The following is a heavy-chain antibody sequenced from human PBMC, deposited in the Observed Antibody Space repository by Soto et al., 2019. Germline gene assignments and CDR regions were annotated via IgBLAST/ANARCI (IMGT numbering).Heavy chain of an antibody. CDR1: GFTFSSYA. CDR3: AKDKRGYSYGYVDY. J-gene: IGHJ4*02. CDR2: ISGSGGST. D-gene: IGHD5-18*01. Sequence: GGSLRLSCAASGFTFSSYAMSWVRQAPGKGLEWVSAISGSGGSTYYADSVKGRFTISRDNSKNTLYLQMNSLRAEDTAIYYCAKDKRGYSYGYVDYWGQGTLVTVSS. V-gene: IGHV3-23*01.